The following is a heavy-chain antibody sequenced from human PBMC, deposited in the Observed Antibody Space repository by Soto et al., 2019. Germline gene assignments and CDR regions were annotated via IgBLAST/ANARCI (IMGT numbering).Heavy chain of an antibody. CDR2: IYYSGST. Sequence: SETLSLTCTVSGGSISSYYWSWIRQPPGKGLEWIGYIYYSGSTNYNPSLKSRVTISVDTSKNQFSLKLSSVTAADTAVYYCAKKGVISFLGVPYNGFDPWGQGTLVTVSS. CDR1: GGSISSYY. V-gene: IGHV4-59*01. J-gene: IGHJ5*02. CDR3: AKKGVISFLGVPYNGFDP. D-gene: IGHD3-3*01.